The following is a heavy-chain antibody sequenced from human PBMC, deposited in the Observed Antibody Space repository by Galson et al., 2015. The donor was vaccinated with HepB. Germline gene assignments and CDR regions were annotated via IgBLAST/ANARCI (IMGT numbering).Heavy chain of an antibody. D-gene: IGHD6-13*01. CDR3: AKDPRPSTWYSGSDY. V-gene: IGHV3-23*01. J-gene: IGHJ4*02. CDR2: ISNSGGNT. CDR1: GFTFSSYA. Sequence: SLRLSCAASGFTFSSYAMSWVRQAPGKGLVWVSGISNSGGNTKYADSVKGRFTISRDNSKNALYLHMNSLRAEDTAIYYCAKDPRPSTWYSGSDYWGQGTLVTVSS.